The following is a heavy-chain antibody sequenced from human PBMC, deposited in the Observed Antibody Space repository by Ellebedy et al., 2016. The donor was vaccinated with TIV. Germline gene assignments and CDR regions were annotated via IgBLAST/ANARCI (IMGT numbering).Heavy chain of an antibody. D-gene: IGHD6-19*01. CDR2: INPSSGST. J-gene: IGHJ4*02. CDR3: ARARSSGWLHTPDY. CDR1: GYTFSNYF. Sequence: AASVKVSCKASGYTFSNYFVHWVRQAPGQGLEWMGIINPSSGSTTYAQKLQGRLTMTRDTSTSTVYTELSSLRSEDTAVYYCARARSSGWLHTPDYWGQGLLVTVSS. V-gene: IGHV1-46*04.